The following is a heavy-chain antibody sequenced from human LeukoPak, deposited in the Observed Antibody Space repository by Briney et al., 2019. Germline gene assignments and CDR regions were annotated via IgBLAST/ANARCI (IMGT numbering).Heavy chain of an antibody. CDR2: IYHDGST. V-gene: IGHV4-4*02. J-gene: IGHJ5*02. D-gene: IGHD3-3*01. CDR3: ASSGYYAPHP. Sequence: SETLSLTCAVSGDSVSSDNWWSWLRQPPGKGLEWIGEIYHDGSTNHNPSLKSRVTISVDKLKNQFSMNLRSVTAADTAVYYCASSGYYAPHPWGQGTLVIVSS. CDR1: GDSVSSDNW.